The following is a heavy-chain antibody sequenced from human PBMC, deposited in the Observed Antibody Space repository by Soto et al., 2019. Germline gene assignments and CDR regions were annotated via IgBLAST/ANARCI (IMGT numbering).Heavy chain of an antibody. Sequence: PSETLSLTCTVSGGSVSSGRFYWSWIRQPPGKGLGWIGYIYYSGSTKYNSSLRSRVTISVDTSKNQFSLKLTSVTAADTAVYYCARSRSGSGSLGGQGTLVTRSS. D-gene: IGHD6-19*01. J-gene: IGHJ4*02. CDR3: ARSRSGSGSL. CDR1: GGSVSSGRFY. V-gene: IGHV4-61*01. CDR2: IYYSGST.